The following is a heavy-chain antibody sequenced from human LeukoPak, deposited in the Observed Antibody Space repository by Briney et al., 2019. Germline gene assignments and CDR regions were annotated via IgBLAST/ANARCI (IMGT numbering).Heavy chain of an antibody. J-gene: IGHJ6*02. D-gene: IGHD3-9*01. CDR3: ARDVRIWERYFDAPYGMDV. Sequence: PGGSLRLSCAASGFTFSSYWMSWVRQAPGKGLEWVANIKQDGSEKYYVDSVKGRFTISRDNAKNSLYLQMNSLRAEGTAVYYCARDVRIWERYFDAPYGMDVWGQGTTVTVSS. CDR1: GFTFSSYW. CDR2: IKQDGSEK. V-gene: IGHV3-7*01.